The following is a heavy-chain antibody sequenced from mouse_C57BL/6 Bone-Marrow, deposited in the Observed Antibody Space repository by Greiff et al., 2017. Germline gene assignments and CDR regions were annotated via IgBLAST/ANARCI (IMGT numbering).Heavy chain of an antibody. CDR2: IRSKSNNYAT. J-gene: IGHJ4*01. CDR3: VRILYQRDYAMDY. D-gene: IGHD2-12*01. CDR1: GFSFNTYA. V-gene: IGHV10-1*01. Sequence: EVQGVESGGGLVQPKGSLKLSCAASGFSFNTYAMNWVRQAPGKGLEWVARIRSKSNNYATYYADSVKDRFTISRDDSESMLYLQMNNLKTEDTARYYCVRILYQRDYAMDYWGQGTSVTVSS.